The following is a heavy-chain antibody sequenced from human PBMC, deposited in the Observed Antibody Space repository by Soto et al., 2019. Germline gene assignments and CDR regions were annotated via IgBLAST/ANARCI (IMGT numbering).Heavy chain of an antibody. Sequence: PSETLSLTCTVSGGSIISSGYYWSWIRQHPGKGLEWIGYIYYSGSTCYNPSLKSRVTISVDTSKNQFSLKLSSVTAADTAVYYCARYDYGDFYFDYWGQGTLVTVSS. CDR3: ARYDYGDFYFDY. D-gene: IGHD4-17*01. CDR2: IYYSGST. V-gene: IGHV4-31*03. J-gene: IGHJ4*02. CDR1: GGSIISSGYY.